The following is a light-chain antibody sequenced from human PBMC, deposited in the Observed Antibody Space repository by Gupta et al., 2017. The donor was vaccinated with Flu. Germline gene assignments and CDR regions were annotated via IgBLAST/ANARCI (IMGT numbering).Light chain of an antibody. J-gene: IGKJ4*01. CDR1: QSVLYSYNNKNY. CDR2: WAS. CDR3: QQYYSTPT. V-gene: IGKV4-1*01. Sequence: DIVMTQSPDSLAVSLGERATINCKSSQSVLYSYNNKNYLAWYQQKPGQPPKLLIYWASTRESGAPDRFSGSGSGTDFTLTISGLQAEDVAVYYCQQYYSTPTFGGGTKVEIK.